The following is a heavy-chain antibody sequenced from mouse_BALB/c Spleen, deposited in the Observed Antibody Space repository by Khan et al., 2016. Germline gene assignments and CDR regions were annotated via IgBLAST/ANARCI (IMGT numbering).Heavy chain of an antibody. D-gene: IGHD2-4*01. CDR3: ASDDQDYDAWFAS. CDR1: GFSLTNSG. CDR2: IWPGGST. V-gene: IGHV2-9*02. Sequence: QVQLKESGPGLVAPSQSLSITCTVSGFSLTNSGVHWIRQPPGKGLEWLGVIWPGGSTDYNLALMSRLGITKDNSQSQVFLKMIILQTDDTAMYYGASDDQDYDAWFASWGQGTLVIVSA. J-gene: IGHJ3*01.